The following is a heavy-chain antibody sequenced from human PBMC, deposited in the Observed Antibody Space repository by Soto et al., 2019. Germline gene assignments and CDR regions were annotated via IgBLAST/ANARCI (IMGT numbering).Heavy chain of an antibody. Sequence: TSETLSLTCTVSEGSIVGHYGSWIRKTPGKGLEGFGYIYYSGSTNYNPSLKSRVTISVDTSKNQFSLKLSSVTAADTAVYYCASSPGVAAAGTRGYYYYGMDVWGQGTTVTVSS. V-gene: IGHV4-59*11. CDR2: IYYSGST. J-gene: IGHJ6*02. CDR3: ASSPGVAAAGTRGYYYYGMDV. D-gene: IGHD6-13*01. CDR1: EGSIVGHY.